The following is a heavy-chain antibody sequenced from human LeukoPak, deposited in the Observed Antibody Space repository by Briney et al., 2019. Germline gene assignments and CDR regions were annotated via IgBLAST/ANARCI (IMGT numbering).Heavy chain of an antibody. CDR1: GFTFSSYW. CDR3: ARAGQEWFGELGFDQ. J-gene: IGHJ4*02. Sequence: PGGSLRLSCAASGFTFSSYWMTWVRQAPGKGLEWVANINQDGSLKYYVESVKGRFTISRDNAKNSLYLQTNSLRAEDTAVYYCARAGQEWFGELGFDQWGQGTLVIVSS. V-gene: IGHV3-7*01. D-gene: IGHD3-10*01. CDR2: INQDGSLK.